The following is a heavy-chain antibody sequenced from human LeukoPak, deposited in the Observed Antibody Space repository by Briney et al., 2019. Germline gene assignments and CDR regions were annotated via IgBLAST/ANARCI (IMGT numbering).Heavy chain of an antibody. J-gene: IGHJ4*02. CDR2: IHTSSDYV. CDR1: GFTFSDYT. V-gene: IGHV3-21*01. CDR3: TRKSAPFDL. Sequence: PGGSLRLSCAASGFTFSDYTMNWVRQTPGLAPEWVSSIHTSSDYVYYADSVKGRFISSRDNAKNSLYLQMNSPRVEDTGVYYCTRKSAPFDLWGQGILVTVSS. D-gene: IGHD3-3*01.